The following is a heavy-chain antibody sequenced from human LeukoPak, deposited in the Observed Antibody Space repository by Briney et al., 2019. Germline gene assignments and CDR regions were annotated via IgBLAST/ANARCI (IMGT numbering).Heavy chain of an antibody. Sequence: PGGSLRLSCAASGFTFSSYAMNWVRQAPGKGLEWVSAISGSGATTYYADSVKGRFTISRDNSKNTLYLQMNSLRAEDTAVYYCAKGEEYMITFGGVIVNWGQGTLVTVSS. CDR1: GFTFSSYA. CDR2: ISGSGATT. V-gene: IGHV3-23*01. D-gene: IGHD3-16*02. CDR3: AKGEEYMITFGGVIVN. J-gene: IGHJ4*02.